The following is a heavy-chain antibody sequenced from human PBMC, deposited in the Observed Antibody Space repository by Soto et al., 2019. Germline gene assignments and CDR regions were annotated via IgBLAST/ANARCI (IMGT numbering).Heavy chain of an antibody. D-gene: IGHD3-3*01. CDR2: IFYNGFT. J-gene: IGHJ5*02. CDR3: ARQDDFWSGSGWFEP. Sequence: QLQLQESGPGLVKPSETLSLTCTVSGGSINNDNYYWGWIRQPPGKGLEWIGIIFYNGFTYYSPSLKSRVTISVDTSKNQFSLKLTSVTAADTAVYYCARQDDFWSGSGWFEPWGQGTRVTVSS. CDR1: GGSINNDNYY. V-gene: IGHV4-39*01.